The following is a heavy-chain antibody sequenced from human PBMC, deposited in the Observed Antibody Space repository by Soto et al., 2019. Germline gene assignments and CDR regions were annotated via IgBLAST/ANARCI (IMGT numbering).Heavy chain of an antibody. CDR3: ARIVVVAATRVSDYYYGMDV. D-gene: IGHD2-15*01. CDR1: GGSIISSSNY. J-gene: IGHJ6*02. V-gene: IGHV4-39*01. CDR2: IYYSGST. Sequence: SETLPHTCTVSGGSIISSSNYWGWIRQPPGKGLEWIGSIYYSGSTYYNPSLKSRVTISVDTSKNQFSLKLSSVTAADTAVYYCARIVVVAATRVSDYYYGMDVWGQGTTVT.